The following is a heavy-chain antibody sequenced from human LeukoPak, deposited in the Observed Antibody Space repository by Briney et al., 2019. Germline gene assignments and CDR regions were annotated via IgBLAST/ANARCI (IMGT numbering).Heavy chain of an antibody. CDR2: IYPDDSNT. CDR1: GYKFNAYW. J-gene: IGHJ3*01. Sequence: GESLKISCRGSGYKFNAYWIAWVRQMPGKGLEWMGIIYPDDSNTRYSPSFQGQVTISADKSVSIAYLQWSSLKASDTAMYYCARPNITSYYDSRGYDAFDVWGQGTMVIVSS. CDR3: ARPNITSYYDSRGYDAFDV. V-gene: IGHV5-51*01. D-gene: IGHD3-22*01.